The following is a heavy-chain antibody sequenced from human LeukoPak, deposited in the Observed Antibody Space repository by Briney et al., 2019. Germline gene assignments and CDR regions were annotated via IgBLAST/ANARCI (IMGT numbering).Heavy chain of an antibody. D-gene: IGHD3-22*01. V-gene: IGHV3-9*01. CDR1: GLTVGDYA. CDR3: AKDIRATMIAYFDV. Sequence: GRSVRLFCAVSGLTVGDYAMHWVRQAPGGGLECVVGISWNGGGIGYAASVKGRFTMCRDNGKRCLCLQMNRRSTEGTAVLYCAKDIRATMIAYFDVWGQGTMVTVSS. CDR2: ISWNGGGI. J-gene: IGHJ3*01.